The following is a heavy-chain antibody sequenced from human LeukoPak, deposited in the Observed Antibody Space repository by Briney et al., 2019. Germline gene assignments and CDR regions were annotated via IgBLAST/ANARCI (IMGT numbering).Heavy chain of an antibody. CDR2: ISGGSDTT. Sequence: GGSLTLSCAASGFTFFRYAMPGAREAPGKGLEWVSNISGGSDTTHYADSEKGRFTISRDNLKITLFLLMNSLRAEDTAVYYCAKDRYYDSFYYFVYWGQGTLVTVSS. J-gene: IGHJ4*02. CDR3: AKDRYYDSFYYFVY. D-gene: IGHD3-22*01. V-gene: IGHV3-23*01. CDR1: GFTFFRYA.